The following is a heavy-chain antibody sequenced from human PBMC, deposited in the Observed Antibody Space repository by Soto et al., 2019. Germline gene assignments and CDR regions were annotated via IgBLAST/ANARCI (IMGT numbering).Heavy chain of an antibody. Sequence: PLETLSLTCSVSGDSSSNSRFCWAWIRQPPGEGLEWIGSIYHTGNAYYNPSLKSRVTISVDTSKNQFSLKLTSVTAADAALYYCARDFFDSSDYTTNWFDPWGQGTLVTVS. J-gene: IGHJ5*02. CDR1: GDSSSNSRFC. D-gene: IGHD3-22*01. V-gene: IGHV4-39*01. CDR2: IYHTGNA. CDR3: ARDFFDSSDYTTNWFDP.